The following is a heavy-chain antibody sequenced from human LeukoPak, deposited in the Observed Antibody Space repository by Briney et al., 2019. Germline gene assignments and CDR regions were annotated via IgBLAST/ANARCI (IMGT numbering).Heavy chain of an antibody. Sequence: DSVKVSCKASGYSFTSYDINWVRQASGQGLEWMGWMNPNSGYAGFAQKFQGRVTSTRDTSTGTAYLELSSLRSEDTAVYFCARGEYYGSGSWGYWGQGTLVTVSS. CDR2: MNPNSGYA. CDR3: ARGEYYGSGSWGY. J-gene: IGHJ4*02. CDR1: GYSFTSYD. V-gene: IGHV1-8*02. D-gene: IGHD3-10*01.